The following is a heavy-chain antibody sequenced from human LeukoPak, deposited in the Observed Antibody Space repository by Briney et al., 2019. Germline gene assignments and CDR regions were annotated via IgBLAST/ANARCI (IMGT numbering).Heavy chain of an antibody. CDR2: ISYDGSNK. CDR1: GFTFSSYA. Sequence: PGRSLRLSCVASGFTFSSYAMHWVRQAPGKGLEWVAVISYDGSNKYYADSVKGRFTISRDNSKNTLYLQMNSLRAEDTAVYYCAKAPRPWVGGATGSRYYFDYWGQGTLVTVSS. D-gene: IGHD1-26*01. CDR3: AKAPRPWVGGATGSRYYFDY. V-gene: IGHV3-30*04. J-gene: IGHJ4*02.